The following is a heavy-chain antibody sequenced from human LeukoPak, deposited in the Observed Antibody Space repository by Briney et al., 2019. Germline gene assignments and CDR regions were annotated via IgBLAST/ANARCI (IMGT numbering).Heavy chain of an antibody. Sequence: PSETLSPTCAVYGGSFSGYYWSWIRQPPGKGLEWIGEINHSGSTNYNPSLKSRVTISVDTSKNQFSLKLSSVTAADTAVYYCARGPHTGVNYYDSIGYYYWGQGTLVTVSS. CDR1: GGSFSGYY. D-gene: IGHD3-22*01. CDR2: INHSGST. J-gene: IGHJ4*02. CDR3: ARGPHTGVNYYDSIGYYY. V-gene: IGHV4-34*01.